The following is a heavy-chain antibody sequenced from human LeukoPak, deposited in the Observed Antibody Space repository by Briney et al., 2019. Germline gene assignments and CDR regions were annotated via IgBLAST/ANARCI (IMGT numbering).Heavy chain of an antibody. V-gene: IGHV4-59*01. CDR3: TRGGYYTLEYYYYMDV. CDR1: GGSISGYY. J-gene: IGHJ6*03. CDR2: IYYSGGT. Sequence: SETLSLTCTVSGGSISGYYWSWIRQPPGKGLEWIGYIYYSGGTNYNPSLKSRVAMSADTSKNQFSLKLNSMTAADTAIYYCTRGGYYTLEYYYYMDVWGKGTTVTVSS. D-gene: IGHD3-3*01.